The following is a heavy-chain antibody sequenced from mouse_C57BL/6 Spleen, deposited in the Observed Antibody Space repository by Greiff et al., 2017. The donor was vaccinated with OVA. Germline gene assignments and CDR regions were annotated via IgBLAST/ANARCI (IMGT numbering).Heavy chain of an antibody. CDR1: GYTFTSYW. CDR3: ARNYDYPDY. Sequence: QVQLQQSGAELVMPGASVKLSCKASGYTFTSYWMHWVKQRPGQGLEWIGEIDPSDSYTNYNQKFKGKSTLTVDKSSSTAYMQLSSLTSEDSAVYYCARNYDYPDYWGQGTTLTVSS. V-gene: IGHV1-69*01. J-gene: IGHJ2*01. D-gene: IGHD2-4*01. CDR2: IDPSDSYT.